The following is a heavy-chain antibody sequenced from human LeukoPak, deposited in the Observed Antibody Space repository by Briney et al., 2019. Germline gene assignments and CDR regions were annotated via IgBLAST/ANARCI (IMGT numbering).Heavy chain of an antibody. J-gene: IGHJ4*02. V-gene: IGHV1-69*13. D-gene: IGHD5-24*01. CDR1: GGTFSSYA. Sequence: AASVKVSCKASGGTFSSYAISWVRQAPGQGLEWMGGIIPIFGTANYAQKFQGRVTITADESTSTAYMELSSLRSEDTAVYYCARVMGWLQPRGWYYFDYWGQGTLVTVSS. CDR2: IIPIFGTA. CDR3: ARVMGWLQPRGWYYFDY.